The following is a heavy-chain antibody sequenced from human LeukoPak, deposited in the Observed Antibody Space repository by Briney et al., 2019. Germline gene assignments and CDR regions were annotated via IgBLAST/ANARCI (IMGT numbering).Heavy chain of an antibody. V-gene: IGHV3-74*01. Sequence: GGSLRLSCAASGFTFSSYWMHWVRQAPGKGLVWVSRINSDGGSTTYADSVKGRFTISRDNAKNTLYLQMNSLRAEDTAVYYCARSFRSSGSENFDYWAREPWSPSPQ. J-gene: IGHJ4*02. CDR1: GFTFSSYW. CDR2: INSDGGST. CDR3: ARSFRSSGSENFDY. D-gene: IGHD3-10*01.